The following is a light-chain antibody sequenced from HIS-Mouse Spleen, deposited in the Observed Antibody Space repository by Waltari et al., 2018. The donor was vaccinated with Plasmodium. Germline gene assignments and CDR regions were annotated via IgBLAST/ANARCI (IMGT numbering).Light chain of an antibody. CDR3: QQYYSTPYT. CDR2: WAS. V-gene: IGKV4-1*01. J-gene: IGKJ2*01. Sequence: DIVMTQSPDSLAVSLGERATINCKSSQSVLYSSYNQNYLAWYQQKPGQPPKLLIYWASTRESGVPDRFSGSGSGTDFTLTISSLQAEDVAVYYCQQYYSTPYTFGQGTKLEIK. CDR1: QSVLYSSYNQNY.